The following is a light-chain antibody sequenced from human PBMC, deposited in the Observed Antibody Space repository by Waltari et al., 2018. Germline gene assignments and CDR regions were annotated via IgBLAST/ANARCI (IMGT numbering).Light chain of an antibody. CDR1: RSVSSY. Sequence: EVVLTQSPATLSSSPGERATLSCRASRSVSSYLALYRQKPDQAPRLLIYDASNRATGIPARFSGSGSGTDFALTISTLEPEDFAVYYCQRRSNWPPITFGQGTRLEIK. CDR3: QRRSNWPPIT. J-gene: IGKJ5*01. CDR2: DAS. V-gene: IGKV3-11*01.